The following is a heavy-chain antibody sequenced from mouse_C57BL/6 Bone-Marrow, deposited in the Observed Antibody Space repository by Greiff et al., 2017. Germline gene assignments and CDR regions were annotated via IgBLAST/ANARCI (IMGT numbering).Heavy chain of an antibody. CDR2: IYPGDGDT. J-gene: IGHJ4*01. CDR1: GYAFSSSW. Sequence: VQLQQSGPELVKPGASVKISCKASGYAFSSSWMNWVKQRPGKGLEWIGRIYPGDGDTNYNGKFKGKATLTADKSSSTAYMQLSSLTSEDSAVYFCAYRPSYAMDYWGQGTSVTVSS. CDR3: AYRPSYAMDY. V-gene: IGHV1-82*01.